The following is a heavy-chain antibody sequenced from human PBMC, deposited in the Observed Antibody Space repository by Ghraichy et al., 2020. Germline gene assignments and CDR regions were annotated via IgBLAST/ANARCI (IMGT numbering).Heavy chain of an antibody. CDR1: GASISSPDFY. V-gene: IGHV4-30-4*01. J-gene: IGHJ4*02. CDR2: IYHSGTT. CDR3: ARGNSDDTYDSYYVFDY. Sequence: SETLSLTCTVSGASISSPDFYWSWIRQPPGKGLEWIGYIYHSGTTFYNPSLKSRVTISVDTSKNQFSLKLSSVTAADTAVFYCARGNSDDTYDSYYVFDYWGQGTLVTVSS. D-gene: IGHD3-22*01.